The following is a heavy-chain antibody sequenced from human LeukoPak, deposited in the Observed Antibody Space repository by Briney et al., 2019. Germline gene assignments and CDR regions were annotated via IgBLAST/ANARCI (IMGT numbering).Heavy chain of an antibody. CDR3: ARGRGDDCSSTSCYHLFDY. V-gene: IGHV3-13*01. D-gene: IGHD2-2*01. J-gene: IGHJ4*02. CDR2: IGTAGDT. CDR1: GFTFSSYD. Sequence: GGSLRLSCAASGFTFSSYDMHWVRQATGKGLEWVSAIGTAGDTHYPGPVKGRFTISRENAKNSLYLQMNSLRAGDTAVYYCARGRGDDCSSTSCYHLFDYWGQGTLVTVSS.